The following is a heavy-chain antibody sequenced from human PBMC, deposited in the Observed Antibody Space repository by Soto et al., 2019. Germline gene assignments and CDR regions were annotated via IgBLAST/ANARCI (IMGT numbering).Heavy chain of an antibody. CDR3: ATHTRQGRAGRYYYYYMDF. D-gene: IGHD3-10*01. J-gene: IGHJ6*03. CDR2: IYYSGST. V-gene: IGHV4-39*01. CDR1: GGSISSSSYY. Sequence: QLQLQESGPGLVKPSETLSLTCTVSGGSISSSSYYWGWIRQPPGKGLEWIGSIYYSGSTYYNPSLRSRVTTSVDTSKSQFSLKLSSLIAADTAVYYCATHTRQGRAGRYYYYYMDFWGKGTTVTVSS.